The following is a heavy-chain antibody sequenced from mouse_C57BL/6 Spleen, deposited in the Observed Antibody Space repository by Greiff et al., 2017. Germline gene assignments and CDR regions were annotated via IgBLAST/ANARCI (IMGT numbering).Heavy chain of an antibody. V-gene: IGHV1-15*01. D-gene: IGHD1-1*01. J-gene: IGHJ4*01. CDR2: IDPETGGT. CDR3: TRGGYYGSSYAMDY. Sequence: QVQLQQSGAELVRPAASVTLSCKASGYTFTDYEMHWVKQTPVHGLEWIGAIDPETGGTAYNQKFKGQAILTADKSSSTAYMLLRSLTSDDSAVYYCTRGGYYGSSYAMDYWGQGTSVTVSS. CDR1: GYTFTDYE.